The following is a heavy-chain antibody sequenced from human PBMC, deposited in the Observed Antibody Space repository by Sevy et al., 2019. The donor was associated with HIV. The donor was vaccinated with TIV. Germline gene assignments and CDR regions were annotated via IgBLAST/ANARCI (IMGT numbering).Heavy chain of an antibody. CDR2: ISYDGSNK. Sequence: GGSLRLSCAASGFTFSSYAMHWVRQAPGKGLEWVAVISYDGSNKYYADSVKGRFTIYRDNSKNTLYLQMNSLRAEDTAGYYCAREEASSEWLPRGWFDPWGQGTLVTISS. V-gene: IGHV3-30*04. D-gene: IGHD3-3*02. J-gene: IGHJ5*02. CDR1: GFTFSSYA. CDR3: AREEASSEWLPRGWFDP.